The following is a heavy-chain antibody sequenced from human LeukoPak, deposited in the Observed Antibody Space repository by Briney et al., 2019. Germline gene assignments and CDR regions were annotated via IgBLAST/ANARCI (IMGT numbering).Heavy chain of an antibody. J-gene: IGHJ4*02. CDR1: GFTFSSYS. CDR3: AKHKYSSGWYDPDFDY. V-gene: IGHV3-21*01. D-gene: IGHD6-19*01. CDR2: ISSSSSYI. Sequence: GGSLRLSCAASGFTFSSYSMNWVRQAPGKGLEWVSSISSSSSYIYYADSVKGRFTISRDNSKNTLYLQMNSLRAEDTAVYYCAKHKYSSGWYDPDFDYWGQGTLVTVSS.